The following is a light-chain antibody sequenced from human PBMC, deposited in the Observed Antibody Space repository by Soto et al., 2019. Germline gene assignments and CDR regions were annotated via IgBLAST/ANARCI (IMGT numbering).Light chain of an antibody. J-gene: IGKJ1*01. CDR1: QSISSW. CDR3: QHYNSYPWT. CDR2: KAS. Sequence: DIQMTQSPSALSASVGDRVTITCRASQSISSWLAWYQQKPGKAPKLLISKASSLESGVPSRFSGSESGTEFTLTISSLQPDDFATYYCQHYNSYPWTFGQGTKVEIK. V-gene: IGKV1-5*03.